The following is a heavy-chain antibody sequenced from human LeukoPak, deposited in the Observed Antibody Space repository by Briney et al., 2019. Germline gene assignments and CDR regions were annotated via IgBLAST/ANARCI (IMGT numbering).Heavy chain of an antibody. J-gene: IGHJ3*02. CDR3: ARDSRVVQAAIPGVPDAFDI. CDR2: ISSSSSYI. V-gene: IGHV3-21*01. CDR1: GFTFSSYS. Sequence: GGSLRLSCAASGFTFSSYSMNWVRQAPGKGLEWVSSISSSSSYIYYADSVKGRFTISRDNAKNSLYLQMNSLRAEDTAMYYCARDSRVVQAAIPGVPDAFDIWGQRTIVTVSS. D-gene: IGHD2-2*01.